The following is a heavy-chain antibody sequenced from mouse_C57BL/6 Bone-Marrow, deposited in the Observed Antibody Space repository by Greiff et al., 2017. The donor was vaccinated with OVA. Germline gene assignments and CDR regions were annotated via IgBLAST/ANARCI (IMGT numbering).Heavy chain of an antibody. CDR2: INYDGSST. V-gene: IGHV5-16*01. J-gene: IGHJ1*03. D-gene: IGHD3-3*01. Sequence: EVMLVESEGGLVQPGSSMKLSCTASGFTFSDYYMAWVRQVPDKGLEWVANINYDGSSTYYLDSLKSRFIISRDNAKNILYLQMSSLKSEDTATYYCARGGWDWYFDVWGTGTTVTVSS. CDR3: ARGGWDWYFDV. CDR1: GFTFSDYY.